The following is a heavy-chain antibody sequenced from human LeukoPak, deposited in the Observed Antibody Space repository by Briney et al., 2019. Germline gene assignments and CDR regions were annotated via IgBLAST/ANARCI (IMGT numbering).Heavy chain of an antibody. CDR3: ARDGAAAGDC. V-gene: IGHV4-39*07. CDR2: IYYSGST. CDR1: GGSISSSSYY. Sequence: SETLSLTCTVSGGSISSSSYYWGWIRQPPGKGLEWIGSIYYSGSTYYNPSLKSRVTISVDTSKNQFSLKLSSVTAADTAVYYCARDGAAAGDCWGQGTLVTVSS. D-gene: IGHD6-19*01. J-gene: IGHJ4*02.